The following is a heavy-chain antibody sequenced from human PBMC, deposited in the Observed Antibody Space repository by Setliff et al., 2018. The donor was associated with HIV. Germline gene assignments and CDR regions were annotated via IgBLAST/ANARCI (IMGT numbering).Heavy chain of an antibody. CDR2: IYFNGNT. Sequence: SETLSLTCTVSGGFITNDGYYWTWIRHRPGKGLEWIGYIYFNGNTHYNPSLEGRVTMSVDTSKKQFSLMLTSVTAADTAVYYCGRDMHANIHAVDIWGQGTLVTVS. J-gene: IGHJ3*02. CDR1: GGFITNDGYY. CDR3: GRDMHANIHAVDI. V-gene: IGHV4-31*03. D-gene: IGHD2-2*01.